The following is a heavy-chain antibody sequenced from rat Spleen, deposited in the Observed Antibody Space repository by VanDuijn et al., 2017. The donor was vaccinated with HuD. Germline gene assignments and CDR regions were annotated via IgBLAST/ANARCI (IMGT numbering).Heavy chain of an antibody. J-gene: IGHJ3*01. CDR3: ARPPGIGIPA. D-gene: IGHD1-4*01. CDR2: ISNGAGNT. V-gene: IGHV5-25*01. Sequence: EVQLVESGGGLVQPGRSMKLSCAASGFTFSNYDMAWVRQAPTKGLEWVASISNGAGNTYYRDSVKGRFTISRDNAKSTLYLQMDSLRSEDTATYYCARPPGIGIPAWGQGTLVTVSS. CDR1: GFTFSNYD.